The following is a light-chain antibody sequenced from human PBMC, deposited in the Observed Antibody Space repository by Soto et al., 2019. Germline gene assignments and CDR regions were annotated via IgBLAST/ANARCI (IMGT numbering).Light chain of an antibody. CDR1: QSVSSSY. J-gene: IGKJ1*01. Sequence: EIVMTQSPATLSLSPGERATLSCRASQSVSSSYLSWYQQKPGLAPRLLIYGASTRATGIPARFSGSGSGTDFTLTISSLQPEDFAVYYGQQDYNLRTFGQGTKVDIK. CDR2: GAS. V-gene: IGKV3D-7*01. CDR3: QQDYNLRT.